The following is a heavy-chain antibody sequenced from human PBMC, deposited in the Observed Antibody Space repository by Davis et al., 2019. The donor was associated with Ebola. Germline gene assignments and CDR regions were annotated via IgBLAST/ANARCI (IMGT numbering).Heavy chain of an antibody. D-gene: IGHD6-19*01. CDR1: GFTFSSYS. Sequence: GESLKISCAASGFTFSSYSMNWVRQAPGKGLEWVSYISSSSTIYYADSVKGRFTISRDNSKNTLYLQMNSLRAEDTAVYYCAKGLGSSGWYYFDYWGQGTLVTVSS. CDR2: ISSSSTI. J-gene: IGHJ4*02. V-gene: IGHV3-48*04. CDR3: AKGLGSSGWYYFDY.